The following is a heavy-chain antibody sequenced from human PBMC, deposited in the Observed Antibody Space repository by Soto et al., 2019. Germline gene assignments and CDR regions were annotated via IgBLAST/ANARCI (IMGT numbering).Heavy chain of an antibody. V-gene: IGHV3-7*03. CDR3: ARARPSYILTGYTFDY. Sequence: PGGSLRLSCVASGFTFSSFWMCWIRQTPGKGLEWVANIKQDGSEKYYVDSVKGRFTISRDNAKNSLYLQMNSLRAEDTAVYYCARARPSYILTGYTFDYWGQGTLVTVSS. CDR2: IKQDGSEK. J-gene: IGHJ4*02. CDR1: GFTFSSFW. D-gene: IGHD3-9*01.